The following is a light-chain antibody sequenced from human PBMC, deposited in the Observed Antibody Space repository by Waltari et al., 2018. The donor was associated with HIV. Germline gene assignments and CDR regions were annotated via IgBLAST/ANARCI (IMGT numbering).Light chain of an antibody. CDR2: GAS. CDR3: QQSYNGPVT. V-gene: IGKV1-39*01. J-gene: IGKJ5*01. Sequence: DIQMTQSPSSLSASLGDRVTITCRTSQNITTSLNWYQHKSGKAPKVLLYGASNLQSGVPPRFSGSGSVTHFALSISGLQPEDFATYFCQQSYNGPVTFGQGTRLDLK. CDR1: QNITTS.